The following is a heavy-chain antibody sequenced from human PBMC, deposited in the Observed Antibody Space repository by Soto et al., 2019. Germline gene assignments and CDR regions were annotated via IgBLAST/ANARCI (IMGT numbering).Heavy chain of an antibody. J-gene: IGHJ6*02. CDR3: ARDRVVVVVAAMGKLDYYYYYGMDV. D-gene: IGHD2-15*01. Sequence: SETLSLTCTVSGVSISSYYWRWIRQPPGKGLEWIGYIYYSGSTNYNPSLKSRVTISVDTSKNQFSLKLSSVTAADTAVYYCARDRVVVVVAAMGKLDYYYYYGMDVWGQGTTVTVSS. CDR1: GVSISSYY. V-gene: IGHV4-59*01. CDR2: IYYSGST.